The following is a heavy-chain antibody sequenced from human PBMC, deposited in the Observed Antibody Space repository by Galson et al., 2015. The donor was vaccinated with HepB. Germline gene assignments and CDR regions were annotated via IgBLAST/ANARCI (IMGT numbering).Heavy chain of an antibody. CDR1: GYSFTSYW. J-gene: IGHJ4*02. V-gene: IGHV5-10-1*01. CDR2: IDPSDSYT. Sequence: QSGAEMKKPGESLRISCKGSGYSFTSYWISWVRQMPGKGLEWMGRIDPSDSYTNYSPSFQGHVTISADKSISTAYLQWSSLKASDTAMYYCARHDYYDSSWGYWGQGTLVTVSS. CDR3: ARHDYYDSSWGY. D-gene: IGHD3-22*01.